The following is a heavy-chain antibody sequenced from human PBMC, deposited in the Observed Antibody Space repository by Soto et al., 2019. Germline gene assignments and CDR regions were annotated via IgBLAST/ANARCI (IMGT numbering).Heavy chain of an antibody. D-gene: IGHD1-26*01. Sequence: QLHLRESGPGLVKPSETLSLTCTVSGGSSSSSSYYWGWIRQPPGKGLEWIGSIYYSGSTYYNPSLKSRVTISVDTSKNQFSLKLSSVTAADTAVYYCATQEVGGSYVYTFDPWGQGTRLTVSS. CDR1: GGSSSSSSYY. J-gene: IGHJ5*02. CDR2: IYYSGST. CDR3: ATQEVGGSYVYTFDP. V-gene: IGHV4-39*01.